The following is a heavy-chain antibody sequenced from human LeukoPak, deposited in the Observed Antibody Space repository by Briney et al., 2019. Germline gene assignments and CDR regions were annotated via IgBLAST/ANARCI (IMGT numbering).Heavy chain of an antibody. Sequence: SVKVSCKASGGTFSSYAISWVRQAPGQGLEWMGGIIPIFGTANYAQKFQGRVTITTDESTSTAYMELKNLTSDDTALYYCIAGYLYFDYWGQGTLVTVSS. CDR3: IAGYLYFDY. CDR2: IIPIFGTA. J-gene: IGHJ4*02. V-gene: IGHV1-69*05. D-gene: IGHD2-2*03. CDR1: GGTFSSYA.